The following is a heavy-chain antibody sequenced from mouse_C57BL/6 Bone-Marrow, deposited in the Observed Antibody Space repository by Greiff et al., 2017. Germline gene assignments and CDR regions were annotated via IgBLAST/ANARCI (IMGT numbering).Heavy chain of an antibody. Sequence: VKLVESGAELVRPGASVKLSCKASGYTFTDYYINWVKQRPGQGLEWIARIYPGSGNTYYNEKFKGKATLTAEKSSSTAYMQLSSLTSEDSAVCFCARLQAAQDHFDYWGQGTTLTVAS. CDR3: ARLQAAQDHFDY. J-gene: IGHJ2*01. CDR2: IYPGSGNT. CDR1: GYTFTDYY. V-gene: IGHV1-76*01. D-gene: IGHD3-2*02.